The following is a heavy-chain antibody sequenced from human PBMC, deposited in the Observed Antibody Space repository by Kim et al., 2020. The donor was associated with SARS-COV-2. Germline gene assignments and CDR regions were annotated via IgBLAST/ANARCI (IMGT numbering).Heavy chain of an antibody. CDR1: GFTFGRYS. Sequence: GGSLRLSCAASGFTFGRYSMSWVRQGPGKGLEWVANVKQDGSARYYVDSVKGRFTISRDNAQNSLYLQMSSLRVEDTALYYCARRKNSSLRGWSDGSDGSDAPRNPFGMWGHGTMGSVSS. CDR2: VKQDGSAR. D-gene: IGHD2-15*01. V-gene: IGHV3-7*01. J-gene: IGHJ3*02. CDR3: ARRKNSSLRGWSDGSDGSDAPRNPFGM.